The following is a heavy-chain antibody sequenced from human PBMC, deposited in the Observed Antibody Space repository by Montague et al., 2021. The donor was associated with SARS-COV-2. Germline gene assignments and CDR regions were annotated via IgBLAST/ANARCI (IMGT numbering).Heavy chain of an antibody. CDR2: ISYDGSNK. CDR1: GFTFSSYA. Sequence: SLRLSCAASGFTFSSYAMHWVRQAPGKGLGWVAVISYDGSNKYYADSVKGRFTISRDNSKNTLYLQMNSLRAEDTAVYYCARDIATLGRWLQVPWALYYYYGMDVWGQGTTVTVSS. V-gene: IGHV3-30*04. D-gene: IGHD5-24*01. J-gene: IGHJ6*02. CDR3: ARDIATLGRWLQVPWALYYYYGMDV.